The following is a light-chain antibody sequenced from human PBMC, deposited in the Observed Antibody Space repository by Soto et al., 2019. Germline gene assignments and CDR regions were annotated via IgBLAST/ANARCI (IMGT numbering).Light chain of an antibody. Sequence: DIQMTQSPSSLSASVGDRVTITCQASQDISNYLNWYQQKPGKAPKLLMYDASILEIGVPSRFSGSGSGTNFTFTISSLQPEDIATYYCQQYDNIPPSFGGGTKVEIK. CDR2: DAS. CDR3: QQYDNIPPS. CDR1: QDISNY. J-gene: IGKJ4*01. V-gene: IGKV1-33*01.